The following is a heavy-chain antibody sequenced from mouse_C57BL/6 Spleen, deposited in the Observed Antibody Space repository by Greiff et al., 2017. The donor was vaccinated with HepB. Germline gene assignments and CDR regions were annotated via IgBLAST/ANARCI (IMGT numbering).Heavy chain of an antibody. CDR2: INPSSGYT. D-gene: IGHD2-4*01. CDR3: ANYDYSLFDY. CDR1: GYTFTSYW. V-gene: IGHV1-7*01. Sequence: VQLQQSGAELAKPGASVKLSCKASGYTFTSYWMHWVKQRPGQGLEWIGYINPSSGYTKYNQKFKDKATLTADKSSRTAYMQLSSLTYEDSAVYYCANYDYSLFDYWGQGTTLTVAS. J-gene: IGHJ2*01.